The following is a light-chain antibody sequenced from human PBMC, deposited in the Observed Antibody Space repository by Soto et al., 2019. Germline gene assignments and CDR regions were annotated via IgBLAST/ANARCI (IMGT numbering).Light chain of an antibody. Sequence: QSVLTQPPSASGTPGQRVTISCSGSSSNIGSNTVNWYQQLPGTAPKLLIYSNNQRPSGVPDRFSGSKSGTSASLAISGLQSEDEADYYCCSYAGSAYVFGTGTKLTVL. V-gene: IGLV1-44*01. CDR1: SSNIGSNT. J-gene: IGLJ1*01. CDR2: SNN. CDR3: CSYAGSAYV.